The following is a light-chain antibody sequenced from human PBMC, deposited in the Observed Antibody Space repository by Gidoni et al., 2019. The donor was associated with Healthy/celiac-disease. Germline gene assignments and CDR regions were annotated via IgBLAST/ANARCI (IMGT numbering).Light chain of an antibody. V-gene: IGKV3-11*01. CDR1: QSVSSY. CDR2: DAS. J-gene: IGKJ2*01. Sequence: EIVLTQSPATLSLSPGARATLSCRASQSVSSYLAWYQQKPGPAPRLLIYDASNRATGIRARCSGSGSETDFTLTISSLEDEDFAVYYWHKHRNWQTFGQGTKLEIK. CDR3: HKHRNWQT.